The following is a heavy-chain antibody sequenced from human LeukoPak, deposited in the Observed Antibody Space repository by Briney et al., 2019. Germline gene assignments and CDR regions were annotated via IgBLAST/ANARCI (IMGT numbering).Heavy chain of an antibody. CDR1: GYSISSGCY. V-gene: IGHV4-38-2*02. CDR3: ARDGGSGSYGAYYFDY. CDR2: IYHSGST. J-gene: IGHJ4*02. Sequence: SETLSLTCTVSGYSISSGCYWGWIRQPPGKGLEWIGSIYHSGSTYYNPSLKSRVTISVDTSKNQFSLKLSSVTAADTAVYYCARDGGSGSYGAYYFDYWGQGTLVTVSS. D-gene: IGHD1-26*01.